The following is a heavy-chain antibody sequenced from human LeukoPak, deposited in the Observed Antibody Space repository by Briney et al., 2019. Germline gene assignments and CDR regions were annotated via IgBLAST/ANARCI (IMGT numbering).Heavy chain of an antibody. J-gene: IGHJ4*02. CDR2: IYPRDGST. CDR1: GYSFTSNY. V-gene: IGHV1-46*01. CDR3: ARDKEAFDY. Sequence: ASVKVSCKASGYSFTSNYIHWVRQAPGQGLEWMGMIYPRDGSTSYAQKFQGRVTVTRDTSTSTVHMELSGLRSEDTAVYYCARDKEAFDYGGKEPLVTVPS.